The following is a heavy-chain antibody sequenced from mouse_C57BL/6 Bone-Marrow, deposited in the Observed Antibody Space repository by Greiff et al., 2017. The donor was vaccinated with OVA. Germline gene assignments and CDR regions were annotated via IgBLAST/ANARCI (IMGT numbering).Heavy chain of an antibody. J-gene: IGHJ1*03. Sequence: DVKLVESGGGLVQPGGSLSLSCAASGFTFTDYYMSWVRQPPGKALEWLGFIRNKANGYTTEYSASVKGRFTISRDNSQSILYLQMNALRAEDSATYYSARDPPLRWYSDVCGTEAPGTLSS. CDR3: ARDPPLRWYSDV. V-gene: IGHV7-3*01. CDR1: GFTFTDYY. D-gene: IGHD1-1*01. CDR2: IRNKANGYTT.